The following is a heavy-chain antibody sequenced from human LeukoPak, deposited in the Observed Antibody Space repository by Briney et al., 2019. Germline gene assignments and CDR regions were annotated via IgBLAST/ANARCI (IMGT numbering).Heavy chain of an antibody. V-gene: IGHV3-53*01. D-gene: IGHD3-22*01. Sequence: PGGSLRLSCATAGFTVSSTHMIWVRQAPGKGLEWVSIMYTGGGTHYTDSVKGRFSISRDNSKNTLYLQMNSLRAEDTAVYYCARTYTNNAGYYLYWGQGTLVTVSS. J-gene: IGHJ4*02. CDR3: ARTYTNNAGYYLY. CDR2: MYTGGGT. CDR1: GFTVSSTH.